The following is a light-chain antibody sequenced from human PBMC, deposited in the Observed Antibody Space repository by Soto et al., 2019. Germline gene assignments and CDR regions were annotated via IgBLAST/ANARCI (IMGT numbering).Light chain of an antibody. J-gene: IGKJ5*01. V-gene: IGKV3-11*01. CDR2: GAS. CDR3: QQRSNWPPG. Sequence: EIVLTQSPATLSVSPGERATLSCRGSQSVTSNLAWYQQKPGQAPRLLIYGASSRATGIPDRFSDSGSGTDFTLTISSLEPEDFAVYYCQQRSNWPPGFGQGTRLEIK. CDR1: QSVTSN.